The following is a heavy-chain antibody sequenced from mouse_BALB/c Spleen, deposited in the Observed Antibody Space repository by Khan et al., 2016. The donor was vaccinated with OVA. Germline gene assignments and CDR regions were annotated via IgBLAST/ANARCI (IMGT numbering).Heavy chain of an antibody. D-gene: IGHD1-1*01. V-gene: IGHV1S41*01. CDR2: FVPGSGNT. J-gene: IGHJ4*01. CDR1: GYPFTSYW. CDR3: ARENYYGRTCDAMDY. Sequence: DLVKPGPSVKLSCKVPGYPFTSYWFTWINQRLGQGLRGKGLFVPGSGNTNYNEMFKDKTTLHEDPSSSQAYIQLSSLSSEDTAVYCGARENYYGRTCDAMDYWGQGTSVTVSS.